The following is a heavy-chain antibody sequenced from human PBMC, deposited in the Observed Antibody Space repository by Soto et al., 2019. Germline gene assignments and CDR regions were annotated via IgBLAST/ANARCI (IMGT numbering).Heavy chain of an antibody. Sequence: ASVKVSCKASENTFSTYLVHWVRQVHGQGLEWMGWHNGYNGQTEYSQKFQGRVTITRDTSAKTAYLELRSLTSEDTAVYYCAGPHVRAGIGTWGQGTLSTASS. CDR1: ENTFSTYL. CDR2: HNGYNGQT. D-gene: IGHD3-3*02. J-gene: IGHJ4*02. V-gene: IGHV1-3*01. CDR3: AGPHVRAGIGT.